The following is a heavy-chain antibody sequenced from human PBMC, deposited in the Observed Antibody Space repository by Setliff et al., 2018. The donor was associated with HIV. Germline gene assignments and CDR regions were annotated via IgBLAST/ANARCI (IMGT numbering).Heavy chain of an antibody. CDR2: MYSGGNT. V-gene: IGHV4-39*01. CDR1: GDSISSVSYS. CDR3: ASHSGGWNYYLDY. D-gene: IGHD6-19*01. Sequence: TLSLTCTVFGDSISSVSYSWGWIRQPPGKGLEWIGYMYSGGNTYYKPSLKSRVTMSVDSSKNQFSLKLSSVTAAGTAVYYCASHSGGWNYYLDYWGQGTLVTVSS. J-gene: IGHJ4*02.